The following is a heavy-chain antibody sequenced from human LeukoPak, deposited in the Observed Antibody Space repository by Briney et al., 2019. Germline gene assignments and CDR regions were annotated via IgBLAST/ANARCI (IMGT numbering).Heavy chain of an antibody. CDR1: GFTFGNYG. V-gene: IGHV3-20*04. D-gene: IGHD3-10*01. J-gene: IGHJ3*02. CDR3: ARDQIAPGGAFDI. CDR2: INWNGGST. Sequence: AGGSLRLSCAASGFTFGNYGMSWVRQAPGKGLEWVSGINWNGGSTGYADSVEGRFTISRDNAKNSQYLQMNSLRAEDTAVYYCARDQIAPGGAFDIWGQGTMVTVSS.